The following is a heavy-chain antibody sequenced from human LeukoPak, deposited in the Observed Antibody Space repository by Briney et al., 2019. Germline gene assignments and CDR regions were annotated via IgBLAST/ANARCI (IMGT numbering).Heavy chain of an antibody. Sequence: GGSLRLSCAASGFTFSSYDMHWVRQAPGKGLEWVAFIRYDGSNKYYADSVKGRFTISRDNSKNTLYLQMNSLRVEDTAVYYCTKSLTGSNAFDIWGQGTMVTVSS. V-gene: IGHV3-30*02. CDR2: IRYDGSNK. CDR3: TKSLTGSNAFDI. CDR1: GFTFSSYD. J-gene: IGHJ3*02. D-gene: IGHD7-27*01.